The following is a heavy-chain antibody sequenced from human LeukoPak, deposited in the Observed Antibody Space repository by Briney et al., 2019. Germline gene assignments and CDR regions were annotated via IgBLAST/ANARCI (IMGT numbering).Heavy chain of an antibody. Sequence: GASVKVSCKASGGTFSNYAITWLRQAPGQGLEWMGGIIPIFGTANYAQKFQGRVTMTRNTSISTAYMELSSLRSEDTAVYYCARGPSLGYDFSSGYYSGDNWFDPWGQGTLVTVSS. CDR1: GGTFSNYA. CDR2: IIPIFGTA. V-gene: IGHV1-69*05. CDR3: ARGPSLGYDFSSGYYSGDNWFDP. J-gene: IGHJ5*02. D-gene: IGHD3-3*01.